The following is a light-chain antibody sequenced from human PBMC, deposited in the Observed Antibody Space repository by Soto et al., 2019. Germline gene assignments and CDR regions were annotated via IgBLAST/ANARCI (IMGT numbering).Light chain of an antibody. CDR3: QQDYNLPWT. J-gene: IGKJ1*01. CDR1: QFISSNY. Sequence: EIVMTQSPATLSLSPGDRATLSCRAGQFISSNYLSWYQQKPGQAPRLLIYGASTRATGIPDRFSGSGSETDFTLTISSLQPEDFAVYYCQQDYNLPWTFGHGTKVEIK. CDR2: GAS. V-gene: IGKV3D-7*01.